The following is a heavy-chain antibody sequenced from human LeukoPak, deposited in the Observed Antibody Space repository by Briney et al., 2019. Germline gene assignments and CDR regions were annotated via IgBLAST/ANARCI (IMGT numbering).Heavy chain of an antibody. CDR1: GFNFSSYS. J-gene: IGHJ6*02. D-gene: IGHD4-11*01. Sequence: GGSLRLFCAASGFNFSSYSMNWVRQAPGKGLEWVSSISSSSSYIYYADSVKGRFTISRDNAKNSLYLQMNSLRAEDTAVYYCARDTVTQHYFYGMDVWGQGTTVTVSS. V-gene: IGHV3-21*01. CDR2: ISSSSSYI. CDR3: ARDTVTQHYFYGMDV.